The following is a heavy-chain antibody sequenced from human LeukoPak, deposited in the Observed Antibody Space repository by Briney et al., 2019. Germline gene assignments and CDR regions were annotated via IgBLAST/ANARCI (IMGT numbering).Heavy chain of an antibody. V-gene: IGHV1-2*02. CDR1: GYTFTGYY. CDR2: INPNTGGT. J-gene: IGHJ5*02. D-gene: IGHD3-10*01. Sequence: GASVKASCKASGYTFTGYYMHWVGQAPGQGLEWMGWINPNTGGTNFAQKFQGRVTMTRDTSFSTAYMELSRLSSDDTAVYYCARDSGSGSLQVWFDPWGQGTLVTVSS. CDR3: ARDSGSGSLQVWFDP.